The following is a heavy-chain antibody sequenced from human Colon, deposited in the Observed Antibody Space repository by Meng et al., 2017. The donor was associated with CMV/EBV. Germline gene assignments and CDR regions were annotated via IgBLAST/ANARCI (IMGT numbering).Heavy chain of an antibody. J-gene: IGHJ4*02. D-gene: IGHD4-17*01. CDR3: ATDPSTVTTNY. CDR1: GFTFSSYW. V-gene: IGHV3-74*01. Sequence: GESLKISCAASGFTFSSYWMYWVRQAPGKGLVWVSRINSDGSSKSYADSVKGRFTISRDNAKNTLYLQMNSLRAEDTAVYYCATDPSTVTTNYWGQGTLVTVSS. CDR2: INSDGSSK.